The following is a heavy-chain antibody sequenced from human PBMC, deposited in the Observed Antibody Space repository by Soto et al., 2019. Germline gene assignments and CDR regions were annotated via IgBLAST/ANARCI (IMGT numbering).Heavy chain of an antibody. J-gene: IGHJ6*02. CDR1: GFTFSSYA. V-gene: IGHV3-23*01. CDR2: ISGSGGST. CDR3: AKTRDSSSSFYYGMDV. Sequence: EVQLLESGGGLVQPGGSLRLSCAASGFTFSSYAMSWVRQAPGKWLEWVSAISGSGGSTYYADYVKGRFTISRDKSKNTLYLQMNSLRAEDTALYYCAKTRDSSSSFYYGMDVWGQGTTVTVSS. D-gene: IGHD6-6*01.